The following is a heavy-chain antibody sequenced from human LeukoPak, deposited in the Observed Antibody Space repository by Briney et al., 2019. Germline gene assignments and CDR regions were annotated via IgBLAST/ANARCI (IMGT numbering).Heavy chain of an antibody. CDR1: GFTFSSYA. D-gene: IGHD6-13*01. V-gene: IGHV3-23*01. CDR2: ISGSGGST. Sequence: GGSLRLSCAASGFTFSSYAMSWVRQAPGKGLEWVSAISGSGGSTYYADSVKGRFTISRDNSKNTLYLQMNSLRAEDTAVYYCAKWGYRSSLALFDWFDLWGQGTLVTVSS. CDR3: AKWGYRSSLALFDWFDL. J-gene: IGHJ5*02.